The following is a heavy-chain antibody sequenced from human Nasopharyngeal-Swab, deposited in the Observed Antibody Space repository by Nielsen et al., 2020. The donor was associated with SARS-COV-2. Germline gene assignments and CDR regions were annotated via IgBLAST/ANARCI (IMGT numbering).Heavy chain of an antibody. V-gene: IGHV5-51*01. J-gene: IGHJ4*02. CDR2: IYPGDSDT. CDR3: ARPLAAASYYFDY. Sequence: GESLKISCKVSGYSFIDYWIGWVRQMPGRGLEWMGIIYPGDSDTRYNPSFQGQVTISADNSISTAYLQWGSLKASDSAMYYCARPLAAASYYFDYWDQGTLVTVSS. CDR1: GYSFIDYW. D-gene: IGHD6-25*01.